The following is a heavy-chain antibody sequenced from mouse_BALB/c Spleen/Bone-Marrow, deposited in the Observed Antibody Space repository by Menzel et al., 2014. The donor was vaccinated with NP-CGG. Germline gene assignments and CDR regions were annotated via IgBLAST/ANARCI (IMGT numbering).Heavy chain of an antibody. CDR2: INPSNGRT. V-gene: IGHV1S81*02. CDR3: ARTYGDSPYFYGMDY. J-gene: IGHJ4*01. Sequence: VQLQQSGAELVKPGTSVKLSCKTSGYTFTSYWMHWVKQRPGQGLEWIGEINPSNGRTNYNEKFKNKATLTVDKSSSTAYMQLCSLTSEDSAVYFCARTYGDSPYFYGMDYWGQGTSVTVSS. CDR1: GYTFTSYW. D-gene: IGHD2-13*01.